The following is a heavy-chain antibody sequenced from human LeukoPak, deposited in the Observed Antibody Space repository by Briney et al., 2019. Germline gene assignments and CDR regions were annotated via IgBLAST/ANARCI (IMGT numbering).Heavy chain of an antibody. J-gene: IGHJ4*02. CDR3: ESTGQLNY. CDR1: GFTFTSYW. Sequence: GGSLIISCAASGFTFTSYWMTWVRRAPGKGLEWVASIKPDGSVTYYVDSVTGRFTISRDNARNSLYLQMNSLRAEDTAVYFCESTGQLNYWGQGTLVTVSS. D-gene: IGHD6-13*01. V-gene: IGHV3-7*01. CDR2: IKPDGSVT.